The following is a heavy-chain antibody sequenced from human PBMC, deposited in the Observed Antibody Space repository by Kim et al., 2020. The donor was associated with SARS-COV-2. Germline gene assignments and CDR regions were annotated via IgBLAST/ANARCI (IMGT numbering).Heavy chain of an antibody. CDR3: AREKCTVPTVFSSCMDV. CDR2: INSDGSSI. V-gene: IGHV3-74*03. Sequence: GGSLRLSYEASGIILNSYWMHWVRQTPGKGLEWVSRINSDGSSIAYADSVKGRFTISRDNIRNTLSLQMSSLRAEDTAVYYCAREKCTVPTVFSSCMDVWGQGTTVTVSS. CDR1: GIILNSYW. J-gene: IGHJ6*02. D-gene: IGHD2-15*01.